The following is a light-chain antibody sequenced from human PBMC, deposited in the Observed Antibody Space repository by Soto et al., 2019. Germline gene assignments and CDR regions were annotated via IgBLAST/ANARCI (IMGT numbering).Light chain of an antibody. CDR3: QQYNSYWT. CDR2: DAS. CDR1: QRVDRC. Sequence: EIQMTQSPATLCASVGDRFTITCRASQRVDRCLALYQPTPGQAPQLLISDASTLESGVPSRLSGSGSGTEFTLTISSLQPDDFASDYCQQYNSYWTFGRGTKVDI. V-gene: IGKV1-5*01. J-gene: IGKJ1*01.